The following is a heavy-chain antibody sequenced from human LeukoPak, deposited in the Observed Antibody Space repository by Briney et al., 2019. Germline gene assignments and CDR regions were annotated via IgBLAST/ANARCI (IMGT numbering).Heavy chain of an antibody. CDR2: ISSSGSTI. V-gene: IGHV3-48*04. D-gene: IGHD3-10*01. J-gene: IGHJ4*02. Sequence: GGSLRLSCAASGFTFSSYAMSWVRQAPGKGLEWISYISSSGSTIYYADSLKGRFTISRDNTKNSLYLQMNSLRAEDTAVYYCARDLVVRGMGQVFDYWGQGTLVTVSS. CDR1: GFTFSSYA. CDR3: ARDLVVRGMGQVFDY.